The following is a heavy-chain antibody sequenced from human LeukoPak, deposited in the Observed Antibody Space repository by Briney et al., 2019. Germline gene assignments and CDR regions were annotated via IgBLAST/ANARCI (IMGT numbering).Heavy chain of an antibody. Sequence: GGSLRLSCAASGFTFSSYGMSWVRQAPGKWLEWVSAISGSGGSTYYADSVKGRFTISRDNAKNSLHLQMNSRRAEDTAVYYCARGGGRGDYNERYYFDYWGQGTLVTVSS. CDR3: ARGGGRGDYNERYYFDY. J-gene: IGHJ4*02. CDR2: ISGSGGST. V-gene: IGHV3-23*01. D-gene: IGHD3-22*01. CDR1: GFTFSSYG.